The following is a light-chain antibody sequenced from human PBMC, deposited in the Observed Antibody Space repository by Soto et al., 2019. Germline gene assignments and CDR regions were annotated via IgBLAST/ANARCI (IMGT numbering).Light chain of an antibody. Sequence: QSALTQPASVSGSPGQSITISCTGTSSDIGGYNYVSWYQQHPGKAPKLMIYDVSNRPSGVSNRFSCSKSGNTASLTISGLQAEDEADYYCSSQAVSSTLVFGGGTKVTVL. CDR1: SSDIGGYNY. J-gene: IGLJ2*01. CDR3: SSQAVSSTLV. CDR2: DVS. V-gene: IGLV2-14*01.